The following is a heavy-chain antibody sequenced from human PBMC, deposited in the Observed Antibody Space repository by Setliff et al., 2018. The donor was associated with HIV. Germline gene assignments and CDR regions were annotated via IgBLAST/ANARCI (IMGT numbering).Heavy chain of an antibody. CDR3: ARDGPGLSKADYYGMDV. V-gene: IGHV3-11*04. J-gene: IGHJ6*02. CDR1: GFTFSDYY. Sequence: PGGSLRLSCAASGFTFSDYYMSWIRQAPGKGLEFVAHISPDGKTIHFADAVKGRFTISRDNAKNSLYLQMNSLRAEDTAVYYCARDGPGLSKADYYGMDVWGQGTKVTVSS. CDR2: ISPDGKTI.